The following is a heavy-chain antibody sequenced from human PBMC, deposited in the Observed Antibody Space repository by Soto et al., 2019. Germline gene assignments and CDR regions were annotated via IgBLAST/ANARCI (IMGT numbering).Heavy chain of an antibody. CDR3: AKDFDSSGHDY. J-gene: IGHJ4*02. D-gene: IGHD6-19*01. CDR2: ISYDGSNK. V-gene: IGHV3-30*18. Sequence: QVQLVESGGGVVQPGRSLRLSCAASGFTFSSYGMHWVRQAPGKGLEWVAVISYDGSNKYYADSVKGRFTISRDNSKNTRYLQMNSLRAEDTAVYYCAKDFDSSGHDYWGQGTLVTVSS. CDR1: GFTFSSYG.